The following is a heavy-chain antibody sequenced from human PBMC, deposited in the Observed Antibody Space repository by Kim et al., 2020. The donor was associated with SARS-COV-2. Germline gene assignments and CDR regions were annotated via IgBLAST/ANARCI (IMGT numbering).Heavy chain of an antibody. CDR1: GFTFSSYS. V-gene: IGHV3-21*01. J-gene: IGHJ4*02. CDR3: ARDSVSYDSSGYYYL. D-gene: IGHD3-22*01. CDR2: ISSSSSYI. Sequence: GGSLRLSCAASGFTFSSYSMNWVRQAPGKGLEWVSSISSSSSYIYYADSVKGRFTISRDNAKNSLYLQMKSLRAEDTAVYYCARDSVSYDSSGYYYLWGQGTLVTVSS.